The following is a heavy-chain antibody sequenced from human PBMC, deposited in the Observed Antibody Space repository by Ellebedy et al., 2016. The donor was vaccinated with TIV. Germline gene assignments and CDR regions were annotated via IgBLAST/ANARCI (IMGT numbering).Heavy chain of an antibody. CDR3: ARDRHVDRGDCLDY. J-gene: IGHJ4*02. D-gene: IGHD2-21*02. V-gene: IGHV3-33*07. CDR1: GNTFMRYW. CDR2: IWYDGGNK. Sequence: GESLKISCAATGNTFMRYWMSWVRQAPGKGLEWVAFIWYDGGNKYYADSVKGRFTISRDNSKNTLSLQMNNLSAEDTAVYYCARDRHVDRGDCLDYWGQGTLVTVSS.